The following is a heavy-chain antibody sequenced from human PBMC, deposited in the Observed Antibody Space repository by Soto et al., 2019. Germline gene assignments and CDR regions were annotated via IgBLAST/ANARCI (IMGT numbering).Heavy chain of an antibody. V-gene: IGHV1-69*06. Sequence: QVRLVQSGAEVKKPGSSVKVSCKASGGTFSSYAISWVRQAPGQGLEWMGGIIPIFGTANYAQKFQGRVTITADKSTSTGYMELSSLRSEDTAVYYCARRSIVVVVAATRYYGMDVWGQGTTVTVSS. CDR2: IIPIFGTA. CDR3: ARRSIVVVVAATRYYGMDV. CDR1: GGTFSSYA. J-gene: IGHJ6*02. D-gene: IGHD2-15*01.